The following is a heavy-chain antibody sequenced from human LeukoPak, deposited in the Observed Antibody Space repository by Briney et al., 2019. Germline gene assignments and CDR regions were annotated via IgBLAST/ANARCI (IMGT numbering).Heavy chain of an antibody. CDR3: ARDGPYSTSATHPP. J-gene: IGHJ5*02. V-gene: IGHV3-7*03. CDR1: GFTFSSSW. D-gene: IGHD6-6*01. Sequence: PGGSLRLSCAASGFTFSSSWMSWVRQAPGKGLEWVANIKQDGSEKYYVGSVKGRFAISRDNAKNSLYLQMDSLRAEDTAVYRCARDGPYSTSATHPPWGQGTLVTVSS. CDR2: IKQDGSEK.